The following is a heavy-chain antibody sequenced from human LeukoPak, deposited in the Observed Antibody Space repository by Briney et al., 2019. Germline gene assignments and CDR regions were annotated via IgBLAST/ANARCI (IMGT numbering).Heavy chain of an antibody. CDR2: MNPNSGNT. D-gene: IGHD6-13*01. CDR1: GYTFTSYD. V-gene: IGHV1-8*01. CDR3: ARGRGGIATAGKDY. J-gene: IGHJ4*02. Sequence: GASVKVSCKASGYTFTSYDINWVRQATGQGLEWMGWMNPNSGNTGYAQEFQGRVTVTRNTSISTAYMELSSLRSEDTAVYYCARGRGGIATAGKDYWGQGTLVTVSS.